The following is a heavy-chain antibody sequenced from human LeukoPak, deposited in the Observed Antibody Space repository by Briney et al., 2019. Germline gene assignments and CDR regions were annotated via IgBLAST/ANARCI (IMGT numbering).Heavy chain of an antibody. CDR1: GGAFTGYY. CDR3: ATPTRGGIAVTGTFGH. D-gene: IGHD6-19*01. CDR2: INHSGAT. J-gene: IGHJ4*02. V-gene: IGHV4-34*01. Sequence: KASETLSLXCAGSGGAFTGYYWSWNRQPPGKGLEWIGEINHSGATNYNPPLKSRVTISVDTSKNQFSLRLTSVSAADTGVYYCATPTRGGIAVTGTFGHWGQGTQVTVSS.